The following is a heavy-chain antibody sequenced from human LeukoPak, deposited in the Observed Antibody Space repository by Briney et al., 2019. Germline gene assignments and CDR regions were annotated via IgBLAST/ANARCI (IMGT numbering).Heavy chain of an antibody. CDR1: GGSIRGYY. D-gene: IGHD6-6*01. CDR2: INQNAGT. Sequence: SGTLSLTCAVSGGSIRGYYWSWVRQSPGKGLEWIGDINQNAGTDYNPSLKSRVTISIDSSKNQISLNVTAATAADTAIYYCARGRTRLSWLDPWGQGTLVTVSS. CDR3: ARGRTRLSWLDP. V-gene: IGHV4-34*01. J-gene: IGHJ5*02.